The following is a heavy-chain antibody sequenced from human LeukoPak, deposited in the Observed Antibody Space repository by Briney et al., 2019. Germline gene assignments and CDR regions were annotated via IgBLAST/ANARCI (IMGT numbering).Heavy chain of an antibody. J-gene: IGHJ4*02. V-gene: IGHV1-2*06. CDR3: ARVGFTSSWSNFDY. Sequence: ASVKVSCKASGYTFAAYFIHWVRQAPGQALEWMGRINPNGGDTNYAQKFQGRVTMTGDTSISTAYMELSSLRSDDTAMYYCARVGFTSSWSNFDYWGQGTLVTVSS. D-gene: IGHD6-13*01. CDR2: INPNGGDT. CDR1: GYTFAAYF.